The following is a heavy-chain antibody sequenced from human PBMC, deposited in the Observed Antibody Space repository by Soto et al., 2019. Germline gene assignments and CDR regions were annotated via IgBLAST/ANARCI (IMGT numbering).Heavy chain of an antibody. V-gene: IGHV1-18*01. CDR2: INVYNGNT. D-gene: IGHD3-10*01. Sequence: QVQLVQSGGEVKKPGASVKVSCKASGYTFTNYGISWVRQAPGQGLEWMGWINVYNGNTKYAQKVQGRVTITIDTATSTAYMDLRSLRSDDTAVYYCARGVGSGSYYNQYNWFDPWGQGTLVTVSS. J-gene: IGHJ5*02. CDR3: ARGVGSGSYYNQYNWFDP. CDR1: GYTFTNYG.